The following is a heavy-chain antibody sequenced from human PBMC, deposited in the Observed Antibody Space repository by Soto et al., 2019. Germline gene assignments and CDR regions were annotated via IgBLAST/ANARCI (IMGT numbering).Heavy chain of an antibody. CDR3: ARDRRPYYDFWSGYPLRYYYYGMDV. CDR2: ISSSSSYI. J-gene: IGHJ6*02. D-gene: IGHD3-3*01. Sequence: PGGSLRLSCAASGFTFSSYSMNWVRQAPGKGLEWVSSISSSSSYIYYADSVKGRFTISRDNAKNSLYLQMNSLRAEDTAVYYCARDRRPYYDFWSGYPLRYYYYGMDVWGQGTTVTVSS. V-gene: IGHV3-21*01. CDR1: GFTFSSYS.